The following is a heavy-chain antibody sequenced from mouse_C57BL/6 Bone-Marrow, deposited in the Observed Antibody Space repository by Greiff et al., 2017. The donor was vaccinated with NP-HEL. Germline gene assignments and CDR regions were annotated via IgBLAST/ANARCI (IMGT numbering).Heavy chain of an antibody. CDR2: IHPNSGST. CDR1: GYTFTSYW. Sequence: VQLHQPGAELVKPGASVKLSCKASGYTFTSYWMHWVKQRPGQGLEWIGMIHPNSGSTNYNEKFKSKATLTVDKSSSTAYMQLSSLTSEDSAVYYCARVYPYYAMDYWGQGTSVTVSS. J-gene: IGHJ4*01. D-gene: IGHD2-1*01. CDR3: ARVYPYYAMDY. V-gene: IGHV1-64*01.